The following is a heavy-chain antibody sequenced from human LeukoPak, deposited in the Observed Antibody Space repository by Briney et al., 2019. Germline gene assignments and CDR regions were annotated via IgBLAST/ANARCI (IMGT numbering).Heavy chain of an antibody. Sequence: GESLKIYCKGSGYSFTSYWIGWVRQMPGKGLEWMGIIYPGDSDTRYSPSFQGQVTISADKSISTAYLQWSSLKASDTAMYYCARHFIAAAGYYYMDVWGKGTTVTVSS. D-gene: IGHD6-13*01. CDR3: ARHFIAAAGYYYMDV. CDR2: IYPGDSDT. CDR1: GYSFTSYW. V-gene: IGHV5-51*01. J-gene: IGHJ6*03.